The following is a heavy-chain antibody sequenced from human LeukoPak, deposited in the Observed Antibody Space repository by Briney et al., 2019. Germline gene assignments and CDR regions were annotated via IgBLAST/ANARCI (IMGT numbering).Heavy chain of an antibody. CDR3: ARDSTTGHNWFDP. CDR1: GGTFSSSA. CDR2: IIPIFGTA. Sequence: SVKVSCKASGGTFSSSAISWVRQAPGQGLEWMGGIIPIFGTANYAQKFQGRVTITTDESTSTAYMELSSLRSEDTAVYYCARDSTTGHNWFDPWGQGTLVTVSS. V-gene: IGHV1-69*05. D-gene: IGHD4-11*01. J-gene: IGHJ5*02.